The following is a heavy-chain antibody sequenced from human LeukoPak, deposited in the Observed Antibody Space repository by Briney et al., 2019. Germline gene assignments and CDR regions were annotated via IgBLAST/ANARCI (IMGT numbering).Heavy chain of an antibody. CDR3: ARVGGSSDFDY. J-gene: IGHJ4*02. Sequence: PGGSLRLSCAASGFTFSTYWMHWVRQAPGKGLVWVSLIDTDGSSTPYADSVKGRLTISRDNAKNTLYLQMNSLRAEGTAVYYCARVGGSSDFDYWGQGTLVTVSS. CDR2: IDTDGSST. V-gene: IGHV3-74*01. D-gene: IGHD3-10*01. CDR1: GFTFSTYW.